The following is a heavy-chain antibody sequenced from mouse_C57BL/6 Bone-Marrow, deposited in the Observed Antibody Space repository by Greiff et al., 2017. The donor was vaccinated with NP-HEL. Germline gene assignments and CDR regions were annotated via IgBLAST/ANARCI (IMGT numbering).Heavy chain of an antibody. J-gene: IGHJ2*01. D-gene: IGHD2-4*01. Sequence: VQLKQSGAELVRPGASVKLSCTASGFNIKDDYMHWVKQRPEQGLEWIGWIDPENGDTEYASKFQGKATITADTSSNTAYLQLSSLTSEDTAVYYCTTNDDSYFDYWGQGTTLPVSS. V-gene: IGHV14-4*01. CDR3: TTNDDSYFDY. CDR2: IDPENGDT. CDR1: GFNIKDDY.